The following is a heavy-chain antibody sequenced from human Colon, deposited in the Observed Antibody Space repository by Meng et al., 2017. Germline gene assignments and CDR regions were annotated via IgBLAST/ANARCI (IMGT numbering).Heavy chain of an antibody. CDR1: GFTFSSYD. CDR2: ISDTTGDT. J-gene: IGHJ6*02. CDR3: ANVLSKIKKYWYGIDV. V-gene: IGHV3-23*01. D-gene: IGHD4/OR15-4a*01. Sequence: GESLKISCAASGFTFSSYDMKWVRQAPGKGLEWVSSISDTTGDTYYADSVKGRFTISRDNSTNTVYLQMHGLRAEDTDVYYCANVLSKIKKYWYGIDVWGQGTMVTVSS.